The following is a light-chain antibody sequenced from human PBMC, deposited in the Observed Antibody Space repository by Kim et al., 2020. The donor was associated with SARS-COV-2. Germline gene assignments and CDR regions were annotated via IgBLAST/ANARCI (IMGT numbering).Light chain of an antibody. J-gene: IGLJ3*02. CDR3: AAWDDSLSVWV. Sequence: QPVLTQPPSASGTPGQRVTISCSGSSPNIGSNYVYWYQQLPGTAPKPLIYRNNQRPSGVPDGFSGSKSGTSASLAISGLRSEDEADYYCAAWDDSLSVWVFGGGTQLTVL. CDR1: SPNIGSNY. V-gene: IGLV1-47*01. CDR2: RNN.